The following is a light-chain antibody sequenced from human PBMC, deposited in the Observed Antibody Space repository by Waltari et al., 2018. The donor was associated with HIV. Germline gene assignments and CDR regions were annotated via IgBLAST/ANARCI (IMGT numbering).Light chain of an antibody. J-gene: IGLJ2*01. CDR3: SSYAGSHNVVV. Sequence: QSALTQPPSASGSPGQSVTISCTGTSSDVGGYNYVSWYQQHPGKAPKVMIYEVSKRPSGVPDRCSGSKSGKTASLTVSGRQAEDEADYYCSSYAGSHNVVVFGGGTKLTVL. CDR1: SSDVGGYNY. CDR2: EVS. V-gene: IGLV2-8*01.